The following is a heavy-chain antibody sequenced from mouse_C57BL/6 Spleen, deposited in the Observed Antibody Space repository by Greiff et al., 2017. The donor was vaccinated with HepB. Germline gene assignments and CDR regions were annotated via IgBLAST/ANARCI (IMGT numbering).Heavy chain of an antibody. V-gene: IGHV5-17*01. CDR3: ARDYYDYDKAFAY. D-gene: IGHD2-4*01. Sequence: EVQLQESGGGLVKPGGSLKLSCAASGFTFSDYGMHWVRQAPEKGLEWVAYISSGSSTIYYADTVKGRFTISRDNAKNTLFLQMTSLRSEDTAMYYCARDYYDYDKAFAYWGQGTLVTVSA. CDR1: GFTFSDYG. J-gene: IGHJ3*01. CDR2: ISSGSSTI.